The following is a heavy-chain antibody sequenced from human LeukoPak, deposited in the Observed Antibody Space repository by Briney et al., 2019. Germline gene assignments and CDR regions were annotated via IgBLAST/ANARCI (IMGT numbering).Heavy chain of an antibody. V-gene: IGHV4-4*07. CDR2: IYTSGGP. J-gene: IGHJ2*01. CDR1: SGSISSYD. D-gene: IGHD6-13*01. Sequence: SETLSLTCTVSSGSISSYDWSWIRQPAGKGLEWIGRIYTSGGPNYNPSLKSRVTMSVDTSKNQFSLKLSSVTAADTAVYYCARLASSWYQDWYFDLWGRGTLVTVSS. CDR3: ARLASSWYQDWYFDL.